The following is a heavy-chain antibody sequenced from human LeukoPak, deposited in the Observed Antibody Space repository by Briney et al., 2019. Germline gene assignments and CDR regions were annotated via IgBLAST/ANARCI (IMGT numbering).Heavy chain of an antibody. CDR2: ISYSGTT. Sequence: SETLSLTCTVSGGSISSSPYYWNWIRQPPGKGLEWIGSISYSGTTSYNPSLNSRVTISVDTSKNHFSLRLTSVTAADTAIYYCTRMPTGYPNWFDPWGQGAPVTVSS. D-gene: IGHD3-9*01. CDR3: TRMPTGYPNWFDP. V-gene: IGHV4-39*02. CDR1: GGSISSSPYY. J-gene: IGHJ5*02.